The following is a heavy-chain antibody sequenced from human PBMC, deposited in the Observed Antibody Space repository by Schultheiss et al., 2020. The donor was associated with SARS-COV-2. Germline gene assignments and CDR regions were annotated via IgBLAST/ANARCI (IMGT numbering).Heavy chain of an antibody. V-gene: IGHV4-59*01. CDR2: IYYSGST. Sequence: SETLSLTCTVSGGSISSYYWSWIRQPPGKGLEWIGYIYYSGSTYYNPSLKSRVTISVDTSKNQFSLKLSSVTAADTAVYYCARDDGYCSAGSCRNWFDPWGQGTLVTVSS. CDR3: ARDDGYCSAGSCRNWFDP. CDR1: GGSISSYY. J-gene: IGHJ5*02. D-gene: IGHD2-15*01.